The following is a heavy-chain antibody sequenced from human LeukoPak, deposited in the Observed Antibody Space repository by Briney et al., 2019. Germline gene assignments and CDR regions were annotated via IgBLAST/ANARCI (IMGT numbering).Heavy chain of an antibody. V-gene: IGHV3-7*01. D-gene: IGHD1-14*01. J-gene: IGHJ4*02. Sequence: PGGSLRLSCAASVFTFSTSWMTWVRQAPGKGLEWVANINPDGSAKNYVGFVQGRFTISRDNAKNSVYLQMSSLRAEDTAVYFCARDVAYNAFNYWGQGTLVTVSS. CDR3: ARDVAYNAFNY. CDR2: INPDGSAK. CDR1: VFTFSTSW.